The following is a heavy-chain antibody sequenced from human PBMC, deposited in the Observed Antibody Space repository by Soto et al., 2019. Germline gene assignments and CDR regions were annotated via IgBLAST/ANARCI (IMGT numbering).Heavy chain of an antibody. CDR2: IIPILGIA. CDR3: ARGPVVPAAINYYYYYMDV. Sequence: SVKVSCTASGGTFSSYTISWVRQAPGQGLEWMGRIIPILGIANYAQKFQGRVTITADKSTSTAYMELSSLRSEDTAVYYCARGPVVPAAINYYYYYMDVWGKGTTVTVSS. CDR1: GGTFSSYT. D-gene: IGHD2-2*02. J-gene: IGHJ6*03. V-gene: IGHV1-69*02.